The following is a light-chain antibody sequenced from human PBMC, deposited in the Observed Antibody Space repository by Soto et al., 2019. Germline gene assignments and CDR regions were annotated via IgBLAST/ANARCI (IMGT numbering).Light chain of an antibody. V-gene: IGKV1-39*01. Sequence: DIQMTQSPSSLSASVGDRVTITCRASQSISNYLNWYQQKPGKAPKVLVYAASSLESGVPSRFSGGGSGTDFPVTIRILQPEDFAPYYCQPNHNDPGFSGGTKVKVK. CDR1: QSISNY. J-gene: IGKJ4*02. CDR2: AAS. CDR3: QPNHNDPG.